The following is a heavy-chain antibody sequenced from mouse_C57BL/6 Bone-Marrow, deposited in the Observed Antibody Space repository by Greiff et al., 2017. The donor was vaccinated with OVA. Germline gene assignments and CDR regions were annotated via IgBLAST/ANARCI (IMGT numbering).Heavy chain of an antibody. D-gene: IGHD2-5*01. CDR3: ARKNYSNYWYFDV. CDR1: GFNIKDYY. CDR2: IDPEDGET. V-gene: IGHV14-2*01. J-gene: IGHJ1*03. Sequence: VQLKESGAELVKPGASVKLSCTASGFNIKDYYMHWVKQRPEQGLEWLGRIDPEDGETKYAPKFQGKATITADTSSNTAYLQLSSLTSEDTAIYYCARKNYSNYWYFDVWGTGTTVTVSS.